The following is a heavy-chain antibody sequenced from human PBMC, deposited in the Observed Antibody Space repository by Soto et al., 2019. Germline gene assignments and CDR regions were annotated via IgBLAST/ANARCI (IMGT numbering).Heavy chain of an antibody. V-gene: IGHV4-4*02. CDR3: AREGLGGSGSSLGY. D-gene: IGHD6-6*01. J-gene: IGHJ4*02. CDR1: GGSISSSNW. Sequence: QVQLQESGPGLVKPSGTLSLTCAVSGGSISSSNWWSWVRQPPGKGLEWIGEIYHSGSTNYNPSHKSRVTITVDKSKNQLSRKLSSVTAADTAVYYCAREGLGGSGSSLGYWGQGTLVTVSS. CDR2: IYHSGST.